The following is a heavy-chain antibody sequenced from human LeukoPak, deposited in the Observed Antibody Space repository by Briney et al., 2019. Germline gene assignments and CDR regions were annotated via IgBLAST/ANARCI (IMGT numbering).Heavy chain of an antibody. J-gene: IGHJ4*02. D-gene: IGHD2-15*01. CDR2: IYESGTT. V-gene: IGHV4-34*01. Sequence: TSETLSLTCAVYGESLNSYYWSWVRQPPGEGLEWIGEIYESGTTKYNPSLKSRVAISMVPSKQQFSLILSPVTAADTAVYYCARGAWATRLASWGLGTPVIVSS. CDR3: ARGAWATRLAS. CDR1: GESLNSYY.